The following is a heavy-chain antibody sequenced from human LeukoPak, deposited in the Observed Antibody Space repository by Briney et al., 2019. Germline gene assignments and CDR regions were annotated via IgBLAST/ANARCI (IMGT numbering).Heavy chain of an antibody. D-gene: IGHD6-19*01. CDR2: ISWNSGSI. J-gene: IGHJ5*02. Sequence: GISWNSGSIGYADAVKGRFTISRDNAKNSLYLQMNSLRAEDTALYYCAKDNGGWFGNWFDPWGQGTLVTVSS. V-gene: IGHV3-9*01. CDR3: AKDNGGWFGNWFDP.